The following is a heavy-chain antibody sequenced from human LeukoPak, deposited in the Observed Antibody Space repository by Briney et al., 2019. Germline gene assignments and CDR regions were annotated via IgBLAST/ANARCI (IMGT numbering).Heavy chain of an antibody. Sequence: GGSLRLSCAASGFTLSSYDMHWVRQAPGKGLEWVALIRYDGRNKYYADSVKGRFTISRDNSKNTLYLQMNSLRAEDTAVYYCTSSLHIVVVPDAFEIWGQGTMVTVSS. D-gene: IGHD2-21*01. CDR1: GFTLSSYD. CDR3: TSSLHIVVVPDAFEI. CDR2: IRYDGRNK. J-gene: IGHJ3*02. V-gene: IGHV3-30*02.